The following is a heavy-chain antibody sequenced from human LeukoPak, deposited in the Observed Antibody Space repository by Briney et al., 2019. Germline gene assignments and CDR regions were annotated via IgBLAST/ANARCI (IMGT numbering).Heavy chain of an antibody. Sequence: GALRLSCAASGFTFSSYAMSWVRQAPGKGLEWVSAISGSGGSTYYADSVKGRFTISRDNSKNTLYLQMNSLRAEDTAVYYCAKTEGYYYDSSGYYYDYWGQGTLVTVSS. V-gene: IGHV3-23*01. CDR3: AKTEGYYYDSSGYYYDY. D-gene: IGHD3-22*01. CDR1: GFTFSSYA. J-gene: IGHJ4*02. CDR2: ISGSGGST.